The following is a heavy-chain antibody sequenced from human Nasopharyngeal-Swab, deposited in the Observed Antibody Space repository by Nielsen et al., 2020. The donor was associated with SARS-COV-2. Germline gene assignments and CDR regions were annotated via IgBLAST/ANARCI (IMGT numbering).Heavy chain of an antibody. D-gene: IGHD5/OR15-5a*01. Sequence: GESLKISCEGSGFTFRSDWMAWVRQAPGKGLEWVANIKQDGIQKNYVDSVKGRFTISRDNAKNSLYLQMSGLRAEDTAVYFCARDLGHTVYDLYAYWGQGTLVTVSS. J-gene: IGHJ4*02. V-gene: IGHV3-7*03. CDR3: ARDLGHTVYDLYAY. CDR1: GFTFRSDW. CDR2: IKQDGIQK.